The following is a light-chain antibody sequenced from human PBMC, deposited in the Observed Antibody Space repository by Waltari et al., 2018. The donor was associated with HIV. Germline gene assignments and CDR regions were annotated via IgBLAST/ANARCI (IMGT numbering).Light chain of an antibody. CDR1: SSNIGSNY. CDR3: AAWDASLSGNWV. J-gene: IGLJ3*02. CDR2: RNN. Sequence: QSVLTQPPSASGTPRQRVTISCSGSSSNIGSNYVYWYQQLPGTTPKLLIYRNNPRPSGVPDRFSGSKSGTSASLAISGLRSEDEADYYCAAWDASLSGNWVFGGGTKLTVL. V-gene: IGLV1-47*01.